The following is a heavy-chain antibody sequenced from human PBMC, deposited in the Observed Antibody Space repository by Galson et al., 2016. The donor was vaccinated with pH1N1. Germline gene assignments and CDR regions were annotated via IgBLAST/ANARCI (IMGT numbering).Heavy chain of an antibody. CDR1: CGSITSGDYY. V-gene: IGHV4-30-4*01. Sequence: TLSLTCTVSCGSITSGDYYWRWIRQPPGKGLEWIGYISYSGSTYYNPSLNSRVTISLDTSKNHFSLKLSSVTAANTAVYYCARGRNYGDYWGQGTLVTVSS. CDR2: ISYSGST. CDR3: ARGRNYGDY. J-gene: IGHJ4*02.